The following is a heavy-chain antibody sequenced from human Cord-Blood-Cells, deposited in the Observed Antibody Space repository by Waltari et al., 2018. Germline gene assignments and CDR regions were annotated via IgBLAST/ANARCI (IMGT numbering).Heavy chain of an antibody. CDR2: ISYNGSNK. V-gene: IGHV3-30*18. J-gene: IGHJ4*02. Sequence: QVQLVESGGGVVQPGRSLRLSCAASGFTFSSYGMHWVRQAPGKGLEWVAVISYNGSNKYYADSVKGRFTIYRDNSKNTLYLQMNSLRAEDTAVYYCAKSLGVVVVAADYWGQGTLVTVSS. D-gene: IGHD2-15*01. CDR3: AKSLGVVVVAADY. CDR1: GFTFSSYG.